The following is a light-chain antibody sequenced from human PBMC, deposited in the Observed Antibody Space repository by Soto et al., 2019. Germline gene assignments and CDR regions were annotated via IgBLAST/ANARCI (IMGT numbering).Light chain of an antibody. Sequence: QSVLTQPPSASGTPGQGVSISCSGSRSNIGNNYVCWYQHLPGTAPKVLILRNNERPSDVPDRFSGSKSGTSAYLAISGLRSEDEAEYYCATWDDSLTAYVFGAGTKVTVL. CDR2: RNN. CDR1: RSNIGNNY. CDR3: ATWDDSLTAYV. J-gene: IGLJ1*01. V-gene: IGLV1-47*01.